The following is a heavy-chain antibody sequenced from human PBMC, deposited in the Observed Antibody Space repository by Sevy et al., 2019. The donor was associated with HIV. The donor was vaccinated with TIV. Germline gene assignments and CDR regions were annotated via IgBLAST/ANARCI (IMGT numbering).Heavy chain of an antibody. CDR3: VRAIAADGSF. CDR2: IKQDGSVR. D-gene: IGHD6-13*01. V-gene: IGHV3-7*01. CDR1: GFTLNSYW. J-gene: IGHJ4*02. Sequence: GGSLRLSCVASGFTLNSYWMSWVRQAPGKGLEWVANIKQDGSVRYYVDSVKGRFTISRDNARNLVYLQMNSLGVEETALYYCVRAIAADGSFWGQGTLVTVSS.